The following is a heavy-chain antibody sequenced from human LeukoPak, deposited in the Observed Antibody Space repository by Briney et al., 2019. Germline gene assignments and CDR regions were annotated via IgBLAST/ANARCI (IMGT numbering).Heavy chain of an antibody. D-gene: IGHD4-11*01. CDR1: GGSISSSSYY. Sequence: SETLSLTCTVSGGSISSSSYYWGWIRQPPGKGLEWIGYIYHTGSANYSPSLKSRVSISIDTSKSQFSLRLISVTAADTAVYYCARRTSSNYVDYWGQGTLVIVPS. CDR3: ARRTSSNYVDY. V-gene: IGHV4-61*05. J-gene: IGHJ4*01. CDR2: IYHTGSA.